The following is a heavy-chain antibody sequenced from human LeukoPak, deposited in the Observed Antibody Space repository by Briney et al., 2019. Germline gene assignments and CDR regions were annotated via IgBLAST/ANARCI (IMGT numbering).Heavy chain of an antibody. CDR1: GFTFSSYW. D-gene: IGHD1-26*01. CDR2: IYSDGSSY. J-gene: IGHJ4*02. Sequence: PGGSLRLSCAASGFTFSSYWMHWVRQAPGKGLVWVSRIYSDGSSYTADSVKGRFTISRDNAKDTLYLQMNSLRVEDTDVYYCARGGGIYGLWDYWGQGTLVTVSS. CDR3: ARGGGIYGLWDY. V-gene: IGHV3-74*03.